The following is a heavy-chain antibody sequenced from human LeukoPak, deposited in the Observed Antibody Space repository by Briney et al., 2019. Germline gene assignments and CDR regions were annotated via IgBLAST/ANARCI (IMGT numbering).Heavy chain of an antibody. CDR3: ARRARISIAVAGYFDY. J-gene: IGHJ4*02. V-gene: IGHV4-39*01. D-gene: IGHD6-19*01. CDR1: GGSISSSSYY. CDR2: IYYSGST. Sequence: SGTLSLTCTVSGGSISSSSYYWGWIRQPPGKGLEWIGSIYYSGSTYYNPSLKSRVTISVDTSKNQFSLKLSSVTAADTAVYYCARRARISIAVAGYFDYWGQGTLVTVSS.